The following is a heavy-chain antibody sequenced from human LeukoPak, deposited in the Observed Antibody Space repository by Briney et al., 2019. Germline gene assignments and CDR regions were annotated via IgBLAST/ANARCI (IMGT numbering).Heavy chain of an antibody. J-gene: IGHJ4*02. CDR1: GVSISSSNSY. CDR2: IYYSGNT. Sequence: SETLSLTCTVSGVSISSSNSYWGWIRQPPGKGLEWIGSIYYSGNTYYNASLKSQVSISIDTSKNQFSLRLTSVTAADTAVYYCARRAGDYSHPYDYWGQGTLVTVSS. V-gene: IGHV4-39*01. D-gene: IGHD3-22*01. CDR3: ARRAGDYSHPYDY.